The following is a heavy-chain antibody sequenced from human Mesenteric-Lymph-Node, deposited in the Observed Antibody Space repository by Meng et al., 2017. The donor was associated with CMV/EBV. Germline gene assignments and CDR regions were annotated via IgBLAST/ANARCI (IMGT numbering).Heavy chain of an antibody. J-gene: IGHJ4*02. CDR1: GFTFSNAW. D-gene: IGHD6-13*01. V-gene: IGHV3-21*01. CDR3: ARGFSHGQPTL. Sequence: GESLKISCAASGFTFSNAWMSWVRQAPGKGLEWVSSISSSSSYIYYADSVKGRFTISRDNAKNSLYLQMNSLRAEDTAVYYCARGFSHGQPTLWGQGTLVTVSS. CDR2: ISSSSSYI.